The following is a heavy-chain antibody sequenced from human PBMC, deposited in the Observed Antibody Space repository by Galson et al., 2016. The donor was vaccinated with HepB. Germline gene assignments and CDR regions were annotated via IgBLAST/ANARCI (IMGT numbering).Heavy chain of an antibody. J-gene: IGHJ4*02. CDR1: GFTFSTYG. V-gene: IGHV3-33*01. CDR3: ASEAPILAPTLDY. CDR2: IWYDGSST. D-gene: IGHD5-12*01. Sequence: SLRLSCAASGFTFSTYGMHWVRQAPGKGLEWVAVIWYDGSSTYYADSVRGRFTISRNNSKNTLYLQMNSLRAEDTAVYYCASEAPILAPTLDYWGQGTLVIVSS.